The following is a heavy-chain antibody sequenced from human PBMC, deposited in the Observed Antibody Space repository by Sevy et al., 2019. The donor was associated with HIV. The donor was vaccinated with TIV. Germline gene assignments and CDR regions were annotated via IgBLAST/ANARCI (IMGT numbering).Heavy chain of an antibody. V-gene: IGHV3-23*01. CDR1: GFTFSSYA. CDR3: AKGSETMIVVVITEFDY. Sequence: GGSLRLSCAASGFTFSSYAMSWVSQAPGKGLEWVSAISGSGGSTYYADSVKGRFTIARDNSKNTLYLQMNSLRAEDTAVYYCAKGSETMIVVVITEFDYWGQGTLVTVSS. CDR2: ISGSGGST. J-gene: IGHJ4*02. D-gene: IGHD3-22*01.